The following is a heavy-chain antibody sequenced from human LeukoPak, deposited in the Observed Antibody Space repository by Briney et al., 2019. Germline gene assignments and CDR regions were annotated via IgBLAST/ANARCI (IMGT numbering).Heavy chain of an antibody. Sequence: GSLSLSCASSVFTFRNYSMNWLRQPPGKELDWVSSISSTSSFLYYAHSVKVRFTISSNKPKNSLHLQINNLSADDTDVYYCARDYYYDSSGYSPYDYWGQGTLVTVSS. J-gene: IGHJ4*02. CDR3: ARDYYYDSSGYSPYDY. V-gene: IGHV3-21*03. D-gene: IGHD3-22*01. CDR1: VFTFRNYS. CDR2: ISSTSSFL.